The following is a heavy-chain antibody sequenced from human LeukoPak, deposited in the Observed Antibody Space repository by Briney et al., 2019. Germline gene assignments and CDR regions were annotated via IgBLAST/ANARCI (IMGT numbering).Heavy chain of an antibody. CDR2: MNPNTGNT. Sequence: ASVKVSCKASGYTFGRYDINWVRQATGQGLEWMGWMNPNTGNTFYAQKFQGRVTMTRNTSISTAYMELSSLRSEDTAVYYCARGIAARTYNWFDPWGQGTLVTVSS. D-gene: IGHD6-6*01. CDR1: GYTFGRYD. CDR3: ARGIAARTYNWFDP. V-gene: IGHV1-8*01. J-gene: IGHJ5*02.